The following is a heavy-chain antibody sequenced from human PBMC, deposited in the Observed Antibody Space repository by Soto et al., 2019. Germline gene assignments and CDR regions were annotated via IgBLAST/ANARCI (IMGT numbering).Heavy chain of an antibody. V-gene: IGHV4-59*01. Sequence: SETQSLTCTVSGGYLSRYYWSWLRQTPGKGLEWIGYIYYSGSTNYNPSLKSRVTISVDTSKNQFSLKLSSVTAADTAVYYCARGILRYDSSGSKVSSIDYWGQGTLVTVSS. D-gene: IGHD3-22*01. CDR3: ARGILRYDSSGSKVSSIDY. J-gene: IGHJ4*02. CDR1: GGYLSRYY. CDR2: IYYSGST.